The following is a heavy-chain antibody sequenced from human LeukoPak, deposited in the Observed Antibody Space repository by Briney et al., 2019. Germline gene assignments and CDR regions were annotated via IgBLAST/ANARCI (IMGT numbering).Heavy chain of an antibody. J-gene: IGHJ4*02. CDR1: GDSISGYH. CDR3: ARTGDWSYFDY. V-gene: IGHV4-34*01. D-gene: IGHD2-21*02. CDR2: INRSGST. Sequence: PSETLSLTCGVYGDSISGYHWTWIRQPPGKGLEWIGEINRSGSTNYNPSLKSRVTISLDKSKNQFSLKLSSVTAADTAVYYCARTGDWSYFDYWGQGTLVTVSS.